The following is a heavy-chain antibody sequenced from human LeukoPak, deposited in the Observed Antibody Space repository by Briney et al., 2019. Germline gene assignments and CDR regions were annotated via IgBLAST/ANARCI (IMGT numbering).Heavy chain of an antibody. J-gene: IGHJ6*03. CDR3: AKDDGGSYYIYYYYMDV. CDR1: GFTFSRYS. V-gene: IGHV3-74*01. Sequence: GGSLRLSCAASGFTFSRYSMHWVRQAPGKGLVWVSHVNSDGSGTDYADSVKGRFTISRDNSKNTLYLQMNSLRAEDTAVYYCAKDDGGSYYIYYYYMDVWGKGTTVTISS. D-gene: IGHD1-26*01. CDR2: VNSDGSGT.